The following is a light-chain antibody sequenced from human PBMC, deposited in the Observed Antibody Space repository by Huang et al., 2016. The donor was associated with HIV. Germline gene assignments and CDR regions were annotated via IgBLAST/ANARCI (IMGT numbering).Light chain of an antibody. CDR3: QQTYRSFLT. Sequence: DIQMTQSPSSLSASVGYRVTITCRASQTISTYLNWYQHKPGKAPKLLIYASSTLQSGVSSKFFGSGSGTDFTLTSSNLQSEDFATYYCQQTYRSFLTFGPGTKVDI. V-gene: IGKV1-39*01. CDR1: QTISTY. J-gene: IGKJ3*01. CDR2: ASS.